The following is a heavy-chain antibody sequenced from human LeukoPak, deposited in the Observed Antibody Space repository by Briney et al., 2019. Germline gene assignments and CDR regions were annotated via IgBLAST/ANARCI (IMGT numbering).Heavy chain of an antibody. D-gene: IGHD3-10*01. CDR2: IHPRRGDT. CDR1: GYSFTAFY. V-gene: IGHV1-2*02. Sequence: GASVKVSCKTSGYSFTAFYIHWVRQAPGQGLEWMGWIHPRRGDTNYAQKFQGRVTMTRETSIRTAYLDLSSLRSDDTAVYYCARDGDYGTGSYYRGCIDSWGQGTPVTVSP. J-gene: IGHJ4*02. CDR3: ARDGDYGTGSYYRGCIDS.